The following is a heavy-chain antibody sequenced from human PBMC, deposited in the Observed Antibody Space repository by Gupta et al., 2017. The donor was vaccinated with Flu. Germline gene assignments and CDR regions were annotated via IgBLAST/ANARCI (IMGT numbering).Heavy chain of an antibody. CDR2: IWYDGSNK. D-gene: IGHD4-17*01. CDR3: ARDELGSYGDYGMDV. V-gene: IGHV3-33*01. J-gene: IGHJ6*02. CDR1: GFTFSSYG. Sequence: QVRQVESGGGVVQPGRSRILSWDASGFTFSSYGMHWVRQAPGKGLEWVAVIWYDGSNKYYADSVKGRFTISRDNSKNTLYLQMNSLRAEDTAVYYCARDELGSYGDYGMDVWGQGTTVTVSS.